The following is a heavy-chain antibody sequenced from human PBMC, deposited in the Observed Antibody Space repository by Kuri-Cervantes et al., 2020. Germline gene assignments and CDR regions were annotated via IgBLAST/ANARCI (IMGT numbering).Heavy chain of an antibody. CDR2: IYYSGST. Sequence: GSLRLSCTVSGGSISSSSYYWGWIRQPPGKGLEWIGSIYYSGSTYYNPSLKSRVTISVDTSKNQFSLKLSSVTAADTAVYYCARSGSSFDYWGQGTLVTVSS. D-gene: IGHD1-26*01. CDR3: ARSGSSFDY. J-gene: IGHJ4*02. V-gene: IGHV4-39*07. CDR1: GGSISSSSYY.